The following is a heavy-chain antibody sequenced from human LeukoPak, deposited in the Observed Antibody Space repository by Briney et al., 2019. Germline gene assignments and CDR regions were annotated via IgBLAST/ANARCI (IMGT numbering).Heavy chain of an antibody. CDR3: AANYYDSSGFDY. D-gene: IGHD3-22*01. V-gene: IGHV3-23*01. Sequence: GRSLRLSCAASGFTFSSYAMHWVRQAPGKGLEWVSAISGSGGRTYYADSVKGRFTISRDNSKNTLYLQMNSLRAEDTAVYYCAANYYDSSGFDYWGQGTLVTVSS. CDR2: ISGSGGRT. J-gene: IGHJ4*02. CDR1: GFTFSSYA.